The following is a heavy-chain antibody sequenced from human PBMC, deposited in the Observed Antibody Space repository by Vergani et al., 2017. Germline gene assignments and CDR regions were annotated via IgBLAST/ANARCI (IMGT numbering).Heavy chain of an antibody. CDR3: ASLHGSGSYYPLTPHDYGMDV. CDR1: GGTFSSYA. Sequence: QVQLVQSGAEVKKPGSSVKVSCKASGGTFSSYAISWVRQAPGQGLEWMGGIIPIFGTANYAQKFQGRVTITADESTSTAYMELSSLRSEDTAVYYCASLHGSGSYYPLTPHDYGMDVWGQGTTVTVSS. CDR2: IIPIFGTA. D-gene: IGHD3-10*01. J-gene: IGHJ6*02. V-gene: IGHV1-69*01.